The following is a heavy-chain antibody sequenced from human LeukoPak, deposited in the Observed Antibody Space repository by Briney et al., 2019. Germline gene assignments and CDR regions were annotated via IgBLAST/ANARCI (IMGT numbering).Heavy chain of an antibody. CDR2: IYPGDSDT. J-gene: IGHJ3*02. CDR3: ARIAYCSGGSCYGAFDI. CDR1: GYIFTSYW. Sequence: GESLKISCKGSGYIFTSYWIGWVRQMPGKGLEWMGIIYPGDSDTRYSPSFQGQVTISADKSISTAYLQWSSLKASDTAMYYCARIAYCSGGSCYGAFDIWGQGTMVTVSS. V-gene: IGHV5-51*01. D-gene: IGHD2-15*01.